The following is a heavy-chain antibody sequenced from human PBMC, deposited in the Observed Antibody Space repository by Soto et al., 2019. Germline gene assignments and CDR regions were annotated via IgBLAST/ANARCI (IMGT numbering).Heavy chain of an antibody. CDR2: INPNSGGT. J-gene: IGHJ4*02. V-gene: IGHV1-2*02. Sequence: VSLKVSCKASGFTFTGYYMHWARQAPGQGLEWMGWINPNSGGTGYAQKFQGRVTMTRNTSISTAYMELSSLRSEDTAVYYCARTLYGDNVDYWGQGTLVTVSS. D-gene: IGHD4-17*01. CDR1: GFTFTGYY. CDR3: ARTLYGDNVDY.